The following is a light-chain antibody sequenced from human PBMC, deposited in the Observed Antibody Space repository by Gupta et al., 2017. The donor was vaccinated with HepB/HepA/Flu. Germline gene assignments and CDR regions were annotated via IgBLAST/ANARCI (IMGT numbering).Light chain of an antibody. CDR2: WAS. CDR3: QHDDSSPNT. CDR1: QSVLYSSNNKNY. V-gene: IGKV4-1*01. Sequence: DIVMTQSPDSLAVSLGEWATINCKSSQSVLYSSNNKNYLAWYQQKPGQPPKLLIYWASTRESGVPDRSSGRGSGTDITLTISSMQAEDVAVYYCQHDDSSPNTSGQATKLQIK. J-gene: IGKJ2*01.